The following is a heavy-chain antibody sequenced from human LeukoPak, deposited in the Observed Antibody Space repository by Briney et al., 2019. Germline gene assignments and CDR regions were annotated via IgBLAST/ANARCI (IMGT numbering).Heavy chain of an antibody. CDR2: IYYSGST. J-gene: IGHJ6*02. CDR1: GVSIRSSSFY. D-gene: IGHD3-10*01. V-gene: IGHV4-39*07. Sequence: PSETLSLTCSVSGVSIRSSSFYWGWIRKPPRKGLEWIGSIYYSGSTYYNPSLKSRVTMSVDTSKNQFSLELTSVTAADTAVYYCSREGPSGSYYSAYYGMDVWGQGTTVTVSS. CDR3: SREGPSGSYYSAYYGMDV.